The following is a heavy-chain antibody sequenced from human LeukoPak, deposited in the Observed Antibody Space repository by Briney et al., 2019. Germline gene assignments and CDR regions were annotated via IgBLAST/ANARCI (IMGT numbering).Heavy chain of an antibody. V-gene: IGHV4-34*01. Sequence: SETLSLTCAVYGGSFSGYYWSWIRQPPGKGLEWIGEINHSGSTNHNPSLKSRVTISVDTSKNQFSLKLSSVTAADTAVYYCARGPERGYCSGGSCYRRSYYYYGMDVWGQGTTVTVSS. CDR2: INHSGST. CDR1: GGSFSGYY. J-gene: IGHJ6*02. D-gene: IGHD2-15*01. CDR3: ARGPERGYCSGGSCYRRSYYYYGMDV.